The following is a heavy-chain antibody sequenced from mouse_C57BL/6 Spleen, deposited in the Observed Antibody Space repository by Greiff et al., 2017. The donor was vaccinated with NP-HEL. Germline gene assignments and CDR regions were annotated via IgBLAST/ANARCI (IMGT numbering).Heavy chain of an antibody. CDR1: GFTFSSYG. Sequence: EVKVVESGGDLVKPGGSLKLSCAASGFTFSSYGMSWVRQTPDKRLEWVATISSGGSYTYYPDSVKGRFTISRDNAKNTLYLQMSSLKSEDTAMYYCARLYGNYVHYYAMDYWGQGTSVTVSS. CDR3: ARLYGNYVHYYAMDY. D-gene: IGHD2-10*02. J-gene: IGHJ4*01. CDR2: ISSGGSYT. V-gene: IGHV5-6*01.